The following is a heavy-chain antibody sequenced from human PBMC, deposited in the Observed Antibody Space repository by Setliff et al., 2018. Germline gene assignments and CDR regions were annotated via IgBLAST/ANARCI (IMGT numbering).Heavy chain of an antibody. CDR1: GYTFANSG. D-gene: IGHD2-21*01. V-gene: IGHV1-18*01. J-gene: IGHJ4*02. Sequence: RASVKVSCKSSGYTFANSGINWVRQAPGQGLQWMGWISPYNGHTSYSQSFQGRVTVSIDTSTSTAYMDLRNLRSEDTAVYYCATEKFPGDWGDYWGQGTLVTVSS. CDR2: ISPYNGHT. CDR3: ATEKFPGDWGDY.